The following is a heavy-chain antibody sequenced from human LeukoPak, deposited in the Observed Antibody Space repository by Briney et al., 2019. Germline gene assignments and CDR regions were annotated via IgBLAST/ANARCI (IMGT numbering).Heavy chain of an antibody. D-gene: IGHD6-19*01. V-gene: IGHV3-21*01. CDR3: ARDGAVAGLHY. CDR1: GFTFSSYS. J-gene: IGHJ4*02. Sequence: GGCLRLAFAASGFTFSSYSITWVRQTPGKGLEWVSSISSSSSYIYYADSVKGRFTISRDNAKNSLYLQMNSLRAEDTAVYYCARDGAVAGLHYWGQGTLITVTS. CDR2: ISSSSSYI.